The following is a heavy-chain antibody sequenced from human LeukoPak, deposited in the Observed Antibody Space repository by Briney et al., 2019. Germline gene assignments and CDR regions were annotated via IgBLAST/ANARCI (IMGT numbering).Heavy chain of an antibody. J-gene: IGHJ4*02. CDR1: GFTFTSSA. V-gene: IGHV1-58*01. CDR3: AADDPYTIAEAGPRGDY. Sequence: SVKVSCKASGFTFTSSAVQWVRQARGQRLEWIGWIVVGSGNTNYAQKFQERVTITRDMSTSTAYMELSSLRSEDTAVYYCAADDPYTIAEAGPRGDYWGQGTLVTVSS. D-gene: IGHD6-19*01. CDR2: IVVGSGNT.